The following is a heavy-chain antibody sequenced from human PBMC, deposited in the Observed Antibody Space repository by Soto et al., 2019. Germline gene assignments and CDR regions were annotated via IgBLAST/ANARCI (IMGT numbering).Heavy chain of an antibody. Sequence: SETLSLTCSVSGDSISVYHWTWIRQPAGRGLEWIGRIYSSGSTDYNPSLKSRVIMSVDTSKNQFSLKLTSVTAADTAVYYCAREYSYHFDPWGQGTLVTVSS. CDR1: GDSISVYH. D-gene: IGHD5-18*01. CDR3: AREYSYHFDP. CDR2: IYSSGST. V-gene: IGHV4-4*07. J-gene: IGHJ5*02.